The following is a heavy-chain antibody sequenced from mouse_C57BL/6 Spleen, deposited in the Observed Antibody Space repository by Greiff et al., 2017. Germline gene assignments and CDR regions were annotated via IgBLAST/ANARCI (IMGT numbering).Heavy chain of an antibody. CDR2: IDPSDSYT. CDR3: ARGATPFAY. V-gene: IGHV1-69*01. D-gene: IGHD3-1*01. J-gene: IGHJ3*01. Sequence: QVHVKQPGAELVMPGASVKLSCKASGYTFTSYWMHWVKQRPGQGLEWIGEIDPSDSYTNYNQKFKGKSTLTVDKSSSTAYMQLSSLTSEDSAVYYCARGATPFAYWGQGTLVTVSA. CDR1: GYTFTSYW.